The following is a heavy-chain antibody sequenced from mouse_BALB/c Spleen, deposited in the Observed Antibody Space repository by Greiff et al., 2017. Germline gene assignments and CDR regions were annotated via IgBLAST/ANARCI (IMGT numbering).Heavy chain of an antibody. J-gene: IGHJ3*01. CDR2: ISYSGST. CDR1: GYSITSDYA. D-gene: IGHD2-1*01. V-gene: IGHV3-2*02. Sequence: VQLKESGPGLVKPSQSLSLTCTVTGYSITSDYAWNWIRQFPGNKLEWMGYISYSGSTSYNPSLKSRISITRDTSKNQFFLQLNSVTTEDTATYYCALYGNYAWFAYWGQGTLVTVSA. CDR3: ALYGNYAWFAY.